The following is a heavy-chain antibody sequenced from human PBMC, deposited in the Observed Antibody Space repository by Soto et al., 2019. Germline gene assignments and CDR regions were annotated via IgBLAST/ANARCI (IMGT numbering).Heavy chain of an antibody. V-gene: IGHV4-39*01. CDR2: IYYSGST. D-gene: IGHD3-10*01. Sequence: QLQLQESGPGLVKPSETLSLTCTVSGGSISSSSYYWGWIRQPPGKGLEWIGSIYYSGSTYYNPSLNSRITISVDTSKNQFSLKLSSVTAADTAVYYCARTPRITMVRGVTRFDPWGQGTLVTVSS. J-gene: IGHJ5*02. CDR3: ARTPRITMVRGVTRFDP. CDR1: GGSISSSSYY.